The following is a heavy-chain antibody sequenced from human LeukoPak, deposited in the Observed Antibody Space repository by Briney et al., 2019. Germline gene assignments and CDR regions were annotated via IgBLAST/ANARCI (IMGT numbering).Heavy chain of an antibody. CDR1: GGSFSGYY. J-gene: IGHJ4*02. CDR3: ARVVTAAGTALAFDY. D-gene: IGHD6-13*01. CDR2: IYYSGST. V-gene: IGHV4-31*11. Sequence: PSETLSLTCAVDGGSFSGYYWSWIRQHPGKGLEWIGYIYYSGSTYYNPSLKSRVTISVDTSKNQLSLKLSSVTAADTAVYYCARVVTAAGTALAFDYWGQGTLVTVSS.